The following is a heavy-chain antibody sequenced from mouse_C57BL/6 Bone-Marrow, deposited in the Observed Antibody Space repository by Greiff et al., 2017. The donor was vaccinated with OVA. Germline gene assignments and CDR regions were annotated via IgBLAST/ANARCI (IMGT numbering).Heavy chain of an antibody. J-gene: IGHJ4*01. CDR2: IRLKSDNYAT. Sequence: EVMLVESGGGLVQPGGSMKLSCVASGFTFSNYWMNWVRQSPEKGLEWVAQIRLKSDNYATHYAESVKGRFTISRDDSKSSVYLQMNNLRAEDTGIYYCTYYYGSGLYAMDYWGQGTSVTVSS. D-gene: IGHD1-1*01. CDR3: TYYYGSGLYAMDY. CDR1: GFTFSNYW. V-gene: IGHV6-3*01.